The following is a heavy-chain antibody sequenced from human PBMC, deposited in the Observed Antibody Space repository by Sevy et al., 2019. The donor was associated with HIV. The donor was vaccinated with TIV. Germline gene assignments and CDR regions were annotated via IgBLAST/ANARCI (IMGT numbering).Heavy chain of an antibody. V-gene: IGHV3-48*03. Sequence: GGSLRLSCKASGFIFSNYEMNWVRQAPGKGLEWVSYISPSGHAIYYADSVKGRFTVSRDNAKNSLYLQMNSLRGDGTALYYCARDIDSSGYSYAFDLWGQGTMVTVSS. J-gene: IGHJ3*01. D-gene: IGHD3-22*01. CDR2: ISPSGHAI. CDR3: ARDIDSSGYSYAFDL. CDR1: GFIFSNYE.